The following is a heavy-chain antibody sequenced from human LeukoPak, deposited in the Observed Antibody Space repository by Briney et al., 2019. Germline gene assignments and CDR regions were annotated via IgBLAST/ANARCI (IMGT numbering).Heavy chain of an antibody. CDR1: GFTFSNYW. V-gene: IGHV3-7*01. Sequence: PGGSLRLSCAASGFTFSNYWMNWVRQAPGKGMEWVAIIEKDGSEILYVDSVKGRFTIFRDNAKNSLYLQMNSLRAEDTAVYYCAAGAGWLIDWWGQGTLVTVSS. D-gene: IGHD6-19*01. CDR2: IEKDGSEI. CDR3: AAGAGWLIDW. J-gene: IGHJ4*02.